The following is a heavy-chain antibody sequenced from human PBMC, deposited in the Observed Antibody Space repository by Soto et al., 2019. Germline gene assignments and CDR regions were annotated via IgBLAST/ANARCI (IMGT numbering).Heavy chain of an antibody. J-gene: IGHJ6*02. D-gene: IGHD2-15*01. V-gene: IGHV1-69*02. CDR3: ASHFTGVLVLGASPPGGDNYGWDV. CDR1: GGTFSRYT. CDR2: IIPILDIP. Sequence: QVQLVQSGAEVKKPGSSVKVSCKASGGTFSRYTFTWVRQAPGQGLEWMGRIIPILDIPNYAQNFQGRVTITEDKSTSTASMELSSLTSDDTAVYYCASHFTGVLVLGASPPGGDNYGWDVWGQGTTVTVSS.